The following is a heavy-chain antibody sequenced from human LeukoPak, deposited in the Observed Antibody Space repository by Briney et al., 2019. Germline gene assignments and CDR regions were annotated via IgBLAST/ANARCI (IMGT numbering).Heavy chain of an antibody. V-gene: IGHV4-59*01. Sequence: PSETLSLTCTVSGGFISSYYWHWIRQPPGMGLEWIGYIYYSGSTNYNPSLKSRVTISVDTSKNQFSLKLSSVTAADTAVYYCARGGWYPESFQHWGQGALVTVSS. CDR1: GGFISSYY. D-gene: IGHD6-19*01. J-gene: IGHJ1*01. CDR2: IYYSGST. CDR3: ARGGWYPESFQH.